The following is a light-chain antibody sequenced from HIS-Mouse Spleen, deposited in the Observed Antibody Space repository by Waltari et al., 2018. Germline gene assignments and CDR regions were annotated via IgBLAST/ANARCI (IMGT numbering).Light chain of an antibody. CDR1: QSVLHSSNNKNY. Sequence: DIVMTQSPDSLAVSLGERATINFKYSQSVLHSSNNKNYLAWYQQKPGQPPKLLIYWASTRESGVPDRFSGSGSGTDFTLTISSLQAEDVAVYYCQQYYTTPYTFGQGTKLEIK. J-gene: IGKJ2*01. CDR3: QQYYTTPYT. CDR2: WAS. V-gene: IGKV4-1*01.